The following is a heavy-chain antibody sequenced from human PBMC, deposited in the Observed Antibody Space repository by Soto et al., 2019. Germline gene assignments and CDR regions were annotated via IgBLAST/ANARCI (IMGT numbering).Heavy chain of an antibody. CDR2: IYPGDSDT. CDR1: GYSFTSYW. Sequence: PGESLKNSCKGSGYSFTSYWIGWVRQMPGKGLERMGIIYPGDSDTRYSPSFQGQVTISADKSITTTYLQWSSLKASDTAIYYCARLFDSSGWYDYWGQGTLVTVSS. CDR3: ARLFDSSGWYDY. V-gene: IGHV5-51*01. J-gene: IGHJ4*02. D-gene: IGHD6-19*01.